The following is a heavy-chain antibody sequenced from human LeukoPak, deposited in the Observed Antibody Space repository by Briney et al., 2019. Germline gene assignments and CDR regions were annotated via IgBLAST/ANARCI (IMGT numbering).Heavy chain of an antibody. CDR2: INIYNGNT. CDR1: GGTFSSYA. V-gene: IGHV1-18*01. CDR3: ARRPGHIFEY. Sequence: ASVKVSCKASGGTFSSYAISWVRQAPGQGLEWMGWINIYNGNTNYAQKVQGRVTMTRDTSTSTAYMELRSLRFDDTAVYYCARRPGHIFEYWGQGTLVTVSS. J-gene: IGHJ4*02.